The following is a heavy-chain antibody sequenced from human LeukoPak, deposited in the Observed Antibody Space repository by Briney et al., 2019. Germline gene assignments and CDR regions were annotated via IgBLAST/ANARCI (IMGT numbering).Heavy chain of an antibody. CDR1: GFAFSNYA. Sequence: GGSLRLSCAASGFAFSNYAVHWVRQAPGKGLEWVAVISYDGSNKYYADSVKGRFTISRDNSKSTLYLQMNSLRAEDTAVYYCARVARLGELSLNYWGQGTLVTVSS. D-gene: IGHD3-16*02. V-gene: IGHV3-30-3*01. J-gene: IGHJ4*02. CDR3: ARVARLGELSLNY. CDR2: ISYDGSNK.